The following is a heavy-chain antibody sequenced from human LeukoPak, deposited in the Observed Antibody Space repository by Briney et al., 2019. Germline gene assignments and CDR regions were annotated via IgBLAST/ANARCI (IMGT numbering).Heavy chain of an antibody. D-gene: IGHD3-10*01. V-gene: IGHV3-23*01. CDR3: PKDLLWFGELSGWFDP. CDR2: ISGSGGST. J-gene: IGHJ5*02. Sequence: QPGGSLRLSCAASGFTFSSYAMSWVRQAPGKGLEWVSAISGSGGSTYYADSVKGRFTSSRDNSKNTLYLQMNSLRAEDTAVYYCPKDLLWFGELSGWFDPWGQGTLVTVSS. CDR1: GFTFSSYA.